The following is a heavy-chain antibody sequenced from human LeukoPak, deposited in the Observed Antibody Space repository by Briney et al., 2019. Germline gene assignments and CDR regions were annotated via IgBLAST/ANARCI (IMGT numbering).Heavy chain of an antibody. CDR1: GGSFSGYY. CDR3: ARVLLGYCSGGSCLNLYYFDY. CDR2: INHSGST. V-gene: IGHV4-34*01. J-gene: IGHJ4*02. D-gene: IGHD2-15*01. Sequence: SETLSRTCAVYGGSFSGYYWSWIRQPPGKGLEWIGEINHSGSTNYNPSLKSRVTISVDTSKNQFSLKLSSVTAADTAVYYCARVLLGYCSGGSCLNLYYFDYWGQGTLVTVSS.